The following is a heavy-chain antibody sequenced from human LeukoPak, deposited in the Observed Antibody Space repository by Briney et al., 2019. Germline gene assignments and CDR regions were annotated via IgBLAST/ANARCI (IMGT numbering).Heavy chain of an antibody. CDR3: ARGSYSRDFDY. V-gene: IGHV4-59*01. J-gene: IGHJ4*02. Sequence: PSETLSLTCTVSGGSISSYYWSWIRQPPGKGLEWIGYIYYSGSTNYNPSLKSRVTISVDTSKNQFSLKLSSVTAADTAVYYCARGSYSRDFDYWGQGTLVTVSS. CDR2: IYYSGST. D-gene: IGHD5-18*01. CDR1: GGSISSYY.